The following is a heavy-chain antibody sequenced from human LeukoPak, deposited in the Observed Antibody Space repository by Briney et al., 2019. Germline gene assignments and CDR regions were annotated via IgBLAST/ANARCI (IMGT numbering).Heavy chain of an antibody. V-gene: IGHV4-38-2*02. CDR2: IYHSGST. CDR1: GYSISSGYY. CDR3: ARGDYDILTGIYYYYCMDV. D-gene: IGHD3-9*01. Sequence: SETLSLTCTVSGYSISSGYYWGWIRQPPGKGLEWIGSIYHSGSTYYNPSLKSRVTISVDTSKNQFSLKLSSVTAADTAVYYCARGDYDILTGIYYYYCMDVWGKGTTVTVSS. J-gene: IGHJ6*03.